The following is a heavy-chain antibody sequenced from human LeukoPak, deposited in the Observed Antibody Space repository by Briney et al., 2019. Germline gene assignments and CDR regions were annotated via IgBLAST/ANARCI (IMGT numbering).Heavy chain of an antibody. CDR3: ARGCLGSWTFDS. CDR2: ISGTGTTI. Sequence: GGSLRLSCAASGFIFSSYGMNWVRQAPGKGLEWVSYISGTGTTIYYADSVKGRFTISRDNAKYLLHLQMDSLRAHDTAVYSCARGCLGSWTFDSWGQGTLVTVSS. J-gene: IGHJ5*01. D-gene: IGHD3-10*01. CDR1: GFIFSSYG. V-gene: IGHV3-48*03.